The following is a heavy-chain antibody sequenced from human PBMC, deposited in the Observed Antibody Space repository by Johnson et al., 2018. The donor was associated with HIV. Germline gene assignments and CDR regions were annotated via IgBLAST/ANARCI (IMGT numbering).Heavy chain of an antibody. V-gene: IGHV3-20*04. J-gene: IGHJ3*02. D-gene: IGHD6-19*01. Sequence: VQLVESGGDVVRPGGSLRISCVASGFKLYEYDVSWVRQVPGKGLEWVSGINWNGGSTGYADSVKGRFTISRDNAKNSLDLQMNSLRAEDTAVYYCAKDPGRQWLVMCAFDIWGQGTMLTVSS. CDR3: AKDPGRQWLVMCAFDI. CDR1: GFKLYEYD. CDR2: INWNGGST.